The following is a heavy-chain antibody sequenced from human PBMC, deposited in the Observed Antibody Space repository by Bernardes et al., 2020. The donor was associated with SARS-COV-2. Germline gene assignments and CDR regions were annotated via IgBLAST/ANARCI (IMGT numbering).Heavy chain of an antibody. D-gene: IGHD2-21*02. CDR1: GYTLTELS. CDR3: ATGPVVTREGWFDP. Sequence: ASGTVSCKVSGYTLTELSMHWVRQAPGKGLEWMGGFDPEDGDTIYAQNFQGRVTMTEDTSTDTAYMELSSLRSEDTAVYYCATGPVVTREGWFDPWGQGTLVTVSS. CDR2: FDPEDGDT. J-gene: IGHJ5*02. V-gene: IGHV1-24*01.